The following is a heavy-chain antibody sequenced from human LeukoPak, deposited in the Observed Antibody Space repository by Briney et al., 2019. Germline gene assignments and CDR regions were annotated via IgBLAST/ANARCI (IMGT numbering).Heavy chain of an antibody. CDR2: IYPGDSDT. CDR3: AMGSSTMRLDY. J-gene: IGHJ4*02. Sequence: GESLKISCKGSGYSFTSYWIAWVRQMPGKGLEWMGIIYPGDSDTRYSPSLQGQVTISADKSISTAYLQWGSLKASDTAMYYCAMGSSTMRLDYWGQGTLVTVSS. CDR1: GYSFTSYW. V-gene: IGHV5-51*01. D-gene: IGHD5/OR15-5a*01.